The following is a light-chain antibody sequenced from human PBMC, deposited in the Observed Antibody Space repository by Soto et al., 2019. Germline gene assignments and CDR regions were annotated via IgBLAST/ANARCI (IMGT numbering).Light chain of an antibody. CDR2: DAS. J-gene: IGKJ1*01. Sequence: EIRFTQSPCTLSVSAGERATLTCRASQSVTSTYLAWYQQKPGQAPRLLLYDASNRATGIPARFSGSGSGTEFTLTISSLQSEDFAVYYCQQYGSSPWPFGQGTKVDIK. V-gene: IGKV3-20*01. CDR3: QQYGSSPWP. CDR1: QSVTSTY.